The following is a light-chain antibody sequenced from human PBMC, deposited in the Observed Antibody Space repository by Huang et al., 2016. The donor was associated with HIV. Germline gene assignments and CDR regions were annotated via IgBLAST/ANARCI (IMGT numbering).Light chain of an antibody. CDR1: QSVRDN. Sequence: EVLMTQSPVTLSESPGGRVTISCWASQSVRDNLAWFQQKPGQAPRLLVHVSATRATGVPARFSGSGSGTGFTLTITSLQSEDYAVYYCQQYYTWPRTFGQGTRVE. CDR3: QQYYTWPRT. CDR2: VSA. J-gene: IGKJ1*01. V-gene: IGKV3-15*01.